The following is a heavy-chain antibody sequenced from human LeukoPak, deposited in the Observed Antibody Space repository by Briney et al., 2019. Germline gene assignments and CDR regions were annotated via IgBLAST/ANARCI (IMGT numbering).Heavy chain of an antibody. CDR1: GFTFSSYG. CDR2: IRYDGSNK. Sequence: QPGGSLRLSCAASGFTFSSYGMHWVRQAPGKGLEWVAFIRYDGSNKYYGDSVKGRFTISRDNSKNTLYLQMNSLRADETAVYYCAEGGNREGATHFDYWGQGTQVTVSS. V-gene: IGHV3-30*02. J-gene: IGHJ4*02. D-gene: IGHD1-26*01. CDR3: AEGGNREGATHFDY.